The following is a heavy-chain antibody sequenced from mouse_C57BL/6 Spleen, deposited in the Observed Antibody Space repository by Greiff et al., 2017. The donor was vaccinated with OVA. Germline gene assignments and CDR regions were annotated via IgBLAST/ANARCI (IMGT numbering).Heavy chain of an antibody. V-gene: IGHV6-6*01. CDR3: TGGIYYDYDPWFAY. D-gene: IGHD2-4*01. Sequence: EVKVEESGGGLVQPGGSMKLSCAASGFTFSDAWMDWVRQSPEKGLEWVAEIRNKANNHATYYAESVKGRFTISRDDSKSSVYLQMNSLRAEDTGIYYCTGGIYYDYDPWFAYWGQGTLVTVSA. J-gene: IGHJ3*01. CDR1: GFTFSDAW. CDR2: IRNKANNHAT.